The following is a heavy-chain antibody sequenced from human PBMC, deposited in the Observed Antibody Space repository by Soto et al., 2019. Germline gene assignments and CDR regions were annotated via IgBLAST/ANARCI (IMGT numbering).Heavy chain of an antibody. V-gene: IGHV4-59*08. CDR2: VYYNGGS. Sequence: QVQLQESGPGLVKPSETLSLTCTVSGGSIDGYNCAWIRQPPGKALEWVGYVYYNGGSSYNPSLKSRVLLSMDTSKSQSSLQLRSVTAADTAVYYCARQGIGNLHGLVDVWGRGTTVTVSS. CDR1: GGSIDGYN. D-gene: IGHD3-10*01. J-gene: IGHJ6*02. CDR3: ARQGIGNLHGLVDV.